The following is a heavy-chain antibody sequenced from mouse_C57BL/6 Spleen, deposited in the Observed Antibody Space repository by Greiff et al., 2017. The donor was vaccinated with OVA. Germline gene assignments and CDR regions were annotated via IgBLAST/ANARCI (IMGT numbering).Heavy chain of an antibody. CDR2: INYDGSST. V-gene: IGHV5-16*01. Sequence: DVKLVESEGGLVQPGSSMKLSCTASGFTFSDYYMAWVRQVPEKGLEWVANINYDGSSTYYLDSLKSRFIISRDNAKNILYLQMSSLKSEDTATYYCAREELGLAYWGQGTLVTVSA. J-gene: IGHJ3*01. CDR3: AREELGLAY. D-gene: IGHD4-1*01. CDR1: GFTFSDYY.